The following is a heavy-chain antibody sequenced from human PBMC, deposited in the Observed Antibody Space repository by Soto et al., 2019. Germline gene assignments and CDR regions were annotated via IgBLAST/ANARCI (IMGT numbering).Heavy chain of an antibody. D-gene: IGHD1-26*01. V-gene: IGHV3-21*01. Sequence: GGSLRLSCAASGFTFSSYSMNWVRQAPGKGLEWVSSISSSSSYIYYADSVKGRFTISRDNAKNSLYLQMNSLRAEDTAVYYCARDSELVDSGSPRPKTSGDDAFDIWGQGTMVTVSS. J-gene: IGHJ3*02. CDR2: ISSSSSYI. CDR3: ARDSELVDSGSPRPKTSGDDAFDI. CDR1: GFTFSSYS.